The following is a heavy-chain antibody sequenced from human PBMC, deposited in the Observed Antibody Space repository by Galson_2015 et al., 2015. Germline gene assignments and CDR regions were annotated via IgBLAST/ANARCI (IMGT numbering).Heavy chain of an antibody. CDR3: AKDRDAAGYYGSGLGFDY. D-gene: IGHD3-10*01. J-gene: IGHJ4*02. V-gene: IGHV3-9*01. CDR1: GFSFNDYA. Sequence: SLRLSCAASGFSFNDYAMHWVRQPPGEGLEWVSGIAWNSGTTAYADSVKGRFTISRDNAKNSLYLQMNGLRPEDTALYFCAKDRDAAGYYGSGLGFDYWGQGTLLTVSS. CDR2: IAWNSGTT.